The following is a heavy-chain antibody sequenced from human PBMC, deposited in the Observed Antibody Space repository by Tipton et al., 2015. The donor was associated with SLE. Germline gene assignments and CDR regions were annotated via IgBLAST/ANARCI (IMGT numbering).Heavy chain of an antibody. V-gene: IGHV3-30-3*01. CDR1: GFTFSSYT. CDR2: ISYDGSNK. J-gene: IGHJ4*02. CDR3: AREFSRSGFDY. Sequence: RSLRLSCAASGFTFSSYTMHWVRQAPGKGLEWVAFISYDGSNKYYADSVKGRFTISRDNSKNTLYLQMNSLRAEDTVVYYCAREFSRSGFDYWGQGTLVTVSS.